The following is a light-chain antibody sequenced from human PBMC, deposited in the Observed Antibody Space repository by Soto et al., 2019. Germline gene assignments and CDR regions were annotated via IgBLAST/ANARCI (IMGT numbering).Light chain of an antibody. CDR2: AAS. V-gene: IGKV1-39*01. CDR3: QQSYTADRA. J-gene: IGKJ4*01. CDR1: QGISTF. Sequence: DIHMTHSPSSLSTSVGDRVTITCRASQGISTFLNWYQQKPGKAPRLLIYAASRLQSGVPARFSGSGAEKDFSLTITSLQPEDFRIYYCQQSYTADRAFGEGMKVQIX.